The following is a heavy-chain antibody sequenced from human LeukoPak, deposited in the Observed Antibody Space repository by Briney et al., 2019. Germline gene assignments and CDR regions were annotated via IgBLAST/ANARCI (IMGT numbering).Heavy chain of an antibody. CDR1: GFTFSSYA. CDR2: ISGSGGST. Sequence: PPGGSLRLSCAASGFTFSSYAMSWVRQAPAKGLEWVSAISGSGGSTYYADSVKGRFTISRDNSKNTLYLQMNSLRAEDTAVYYCAKIPMITFGGVIYYFDYWGQGTLVTVSS. J-gene: IGHJ4*02. D-gene: IGHD3-16*02. V-gene: IGHV3-23*01. CDR3: AKIPMITFGGVIYYFDY.